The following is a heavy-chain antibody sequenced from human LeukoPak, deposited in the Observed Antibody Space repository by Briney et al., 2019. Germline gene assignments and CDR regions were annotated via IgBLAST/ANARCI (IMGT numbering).Heavy chain of an antibody. J-gene: IGHJ6*02. Sequence: SETLSLTCTVSGGSISSSSFYWGWIRQPPGKGLEWIGTIYYRGSTYYNPSLKSRVTISVDTSKNQFSLKLSSVTAADTAVYYCATSTYYYDSSGYLFYYYYGMDVWGQGTTVTVSS. CDR1: GGSISSSSFY. CDR3: ATSTYYYDSSGYLFYYYYGMDV. D-gene: IGHD3-22*01. CDR2: IYYRGST. V-gene: IGHV4-39*01.